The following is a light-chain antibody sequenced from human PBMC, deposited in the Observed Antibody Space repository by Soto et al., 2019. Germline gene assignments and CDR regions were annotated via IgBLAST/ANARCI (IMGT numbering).Light chain of an antibody. CDR2: DVS. J-gene: IGLJ1*01. Sequence: QSALTQPASVSGSPGQSITISCTGTSSDVGGYNYVSWYQHHPGKAPKLMIYDVSNRPSGVSNRFSGSKSGNTASLLISGLQAEDEADYYCSSYTSSSTLSTYVFGTWTKVTVL. CDR3: SSYTSSSTLSTYV. V-gene: IGLV2-14*03. CDR1: SSDVGGYNY.